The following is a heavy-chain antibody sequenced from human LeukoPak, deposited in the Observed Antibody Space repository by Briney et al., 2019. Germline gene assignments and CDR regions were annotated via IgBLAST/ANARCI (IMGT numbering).Heavy chain of an antibody. Sequence: SGGSLRLFCAASGFTFSDYYMSWIRQAPGKGLEWVSYISHSGRTMYYADSVKGRFTISRDNAKNSLYLQMNSLRAGDTAVYYCARDSIVRGNIGNDMDVWGKGTTVTVSS. CDR1: GFTFSDYY. CDR3: ARDSIVRGNIGNDMDV. D-gene: IGHD2-8*01. CDR2: ISHSGRTM. J-gene: IGHJ6*03. V-gene: IGHV3-11*01.